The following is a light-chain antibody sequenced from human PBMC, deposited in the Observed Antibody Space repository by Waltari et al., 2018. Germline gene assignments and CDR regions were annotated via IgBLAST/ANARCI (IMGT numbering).Light chain of an antibody. Sequence: QSALSQPASVSGSPGQSVTIPCTGTRKDVGANDYASWYQQHPGRAPKLMIYDVRQRSSGVSNRFSGSRAGNTASLTISGLQTEDEADYYCTAYTTSATLVFGGGTRLTVL. CDR1: RKDVGANDY. CDR2: DVR. V-gene: IGLV2-14*03. J-gene: IGLJ3*02. CDR3: TAYTTSATLV.